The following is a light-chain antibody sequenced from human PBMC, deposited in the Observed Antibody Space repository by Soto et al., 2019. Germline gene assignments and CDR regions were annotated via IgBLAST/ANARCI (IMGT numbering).Light chain of an antibody. V-gene: IGKV1-5*01. Sequence: DIQMTQSPSTRSASVGDGVTITCRASQSISSWLAWYQQKPGKAPKLLIYDASSLESGVPSRFSGSGSGTEFTLTISSLQPDDFATYYCQQYNSYRITFGQGTRLEIK. CDR1: QSISSW. CDR2: DAS. CDR3: QQYNSYRIT. J-gene: IGKJ5*01.